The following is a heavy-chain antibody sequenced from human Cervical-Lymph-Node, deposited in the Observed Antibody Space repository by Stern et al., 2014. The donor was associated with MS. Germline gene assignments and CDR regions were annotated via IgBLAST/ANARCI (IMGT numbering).Heavy chain of an antibody. J-gene: IGHJ3*02. CDR3: ARPWGFGELRDAFDI. D-gene: IGHD3-10*01. Sequence: MQLVQSGAEVKKPGESLKISCKGSGYSFTSYWIGWVRQMPGKGLEGMWINYPGDSDTRCSPSFQGQVTISADKSISTAYLQWSSLKASDTAMYYCARPWGFGELRDAFDIWGQGTMVTVSS. V-gene: IGHV5-51*01. CDR2: NYPGDSDT. CDR1: GYSFTSYW.